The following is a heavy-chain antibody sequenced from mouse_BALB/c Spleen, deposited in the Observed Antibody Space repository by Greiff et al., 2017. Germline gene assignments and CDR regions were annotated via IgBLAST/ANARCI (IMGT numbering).Heavy chain of an antibody. V-gene: IGHV5-12-1*01. J-gene: IGHJ1*01. CDR1: GFAFSSYD. D-gene: IGHD1-1*01. Sequence: EVQGVESGGGLVKPGGSLKLSCAASGFAFSSYDMSWVRQTPEKRLEWVAYISSGGGSTYYPDTVKGRFTISRDNAKNTLYLQMSSLKSEDTAMYYCARPSYYGRGYFDVWGAGTTVTVSS. CDR3: ARPSYYGRGYFDV. CDR2: ISSGGGST.